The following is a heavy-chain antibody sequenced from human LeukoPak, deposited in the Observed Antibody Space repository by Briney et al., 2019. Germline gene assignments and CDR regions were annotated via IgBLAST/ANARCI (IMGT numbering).Heavy chain of an antibody. V-gene: IGHV4-59*01. CDR2: IYYSGST. J-gene: IGHJ4*02. CDR3: ARGSRWFGELLFDY. D-gene: IGHD3-10*01. Sequence: SETLSLTCTVSGGSISSYYWSWIRQPPGKGLEWIGYIYYSGSTNYNPSLKSRVTISVDTSKNQFSLKLSSVTAADTAVYYCARGSRWFGELLFDYWGQGTLVTISS. CDR1: GGSISSYY.